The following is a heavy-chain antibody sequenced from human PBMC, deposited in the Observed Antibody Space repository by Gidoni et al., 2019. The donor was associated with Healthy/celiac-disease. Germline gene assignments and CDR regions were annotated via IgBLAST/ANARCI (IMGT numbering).Heavy chain of an antibody. CDR3: ASLVVRGVIDGYFDY. Sequence: QVQLVQSGAEVQKPGASVQVSCKASGYTFTSYGISWVRQAPGQGLEWMGWISASNGNTNYAQKLQGRVTMTADTSTSTAYMELRRLRSDDTAVYYCASLVVRGVIDGYFDYWGQGTLVTVSS. CDR1: GYTFTSYG. J-gene: IGHJ4*02. CDR2: ISASNGNT. V-gene: IGHV1-18*01. D-gene: IGHD3-10*01.